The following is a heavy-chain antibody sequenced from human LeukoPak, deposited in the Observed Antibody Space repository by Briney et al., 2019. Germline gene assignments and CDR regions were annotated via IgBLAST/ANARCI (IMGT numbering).Heavy chain of an antibody. CDR1: GGSISGGGYS. CDR3: ARVGVPWSGTWYFDY. Sequence: KPSQTLSLTCAVSGGSISGGGYSWSWIRQPPGKGLEWIGYIYHSGSTYYNPSLKSRVTISVDRSKNQFSLKLSSVTAADTAVYYCARVGVPWSGTWYFDYWGQGTLVTVSS. CDR2: IYHSGST. J-gene: IGHJ4*02. D-gene: IGHD1-26*01. V-gene: IGHV4-30-2*01.